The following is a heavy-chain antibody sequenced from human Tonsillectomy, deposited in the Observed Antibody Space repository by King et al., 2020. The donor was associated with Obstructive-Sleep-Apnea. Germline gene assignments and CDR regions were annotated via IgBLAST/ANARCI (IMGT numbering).Heavy chain of an antibody. CDR1: GFTFSSYG. J-gene: IGHJ6*02. Sequence: VQLVESGGGVVQPGTSLRLSCAASGFTFSSYGMHWVRQAPGKGLEWVAVISYDGSNKYYADSVKGRFTISRDNSKNTLYLQMSSLRPEYTAVYYCAKEMIAAAATGGMDVWGQGTTVTVSS. CDR3: AKEMIAAAATGGMDV. V-gene: IGHV3-30*18. D-gene: IGHD6-13*01. CDR2: ISYDGSNK.